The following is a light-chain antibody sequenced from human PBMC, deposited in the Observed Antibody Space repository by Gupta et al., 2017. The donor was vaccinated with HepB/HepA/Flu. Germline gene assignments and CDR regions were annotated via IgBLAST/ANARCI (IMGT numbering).Light chain of an antibody. Sequence: QSALTQPPSASETPGQRVTLSCSGSPSNIGAHYVYWYQQLPGSAPKLLIYSDVQRPSGVPGRFSGSKSGTSASQAISGLRSEDEADYCCASWDNSRRGWVFGGGTKLTVV. J-gene: IGLJ3*02. CDR3: ASWDNSRRGWV. CDR2: SDV. CDR1: PSNIGAHY. V-gene: IGLV1-47*01.